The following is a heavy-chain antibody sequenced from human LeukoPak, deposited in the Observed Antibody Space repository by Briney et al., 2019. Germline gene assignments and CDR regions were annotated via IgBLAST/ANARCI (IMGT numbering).Heavy chain of an antibody. CDR3: ARGQGASRGWFDP. D-gene: IGHD4/OR15-4a*01. CDR2: FYSGGST. Sequence: GGSLRLSCAASGFTVSSNYVTWVRQAPGKGLEWVSVFYSGGSTYYADSVQGRFTHSRDNSKNTVYLQMNSLRAEDTAVYYCARGQGASRGWFDPWGQGTLVTVSS. V-gene: IGHV3-53*01. CDR1: GFTVSSNY. J-gene: IGHJ5*02.